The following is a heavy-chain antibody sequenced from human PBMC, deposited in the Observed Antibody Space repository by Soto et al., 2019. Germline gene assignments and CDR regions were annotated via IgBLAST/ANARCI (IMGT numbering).Heavy chain of an antibody. D-gene: IGHD5-18*01. Sequence: NPSETLSLTCTVSGASISISSYYWGWIRQPPGKGLEWIGSIYYSGSTYYNPSLKSRVTISVDTSKNQFSLKLSSVTAADTAVYYCARFVDTAMAGNNYYYYYGMDVWGQGTTVTVSS. V-gene: IGHV4-39*01. CDR2: IYYSGST. J-gene: IGHJ6*02. CDR1: GASISISSYY. CDR3: ARFVDTAMAGNNYYYYYGMDV.